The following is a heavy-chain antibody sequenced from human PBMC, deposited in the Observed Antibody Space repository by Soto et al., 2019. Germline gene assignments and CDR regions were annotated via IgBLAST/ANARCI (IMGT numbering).Heavy chain of an antibody. Sequence: GGSLRLSCAASGFTFSSYWMSWVRQAPGKGLEWVANIKRDGSEKFYVDSVMGRFTISRDNAKNSLYLQMNSLRAEDTAVYYCGASAAAGPYDYWGQGTLVTVSS. V-gene: IGHV3-7*05. CDR1: GFTFSSYW. CDR3: GASAAAGPYDY. CDR2: IKRDGSEK. J-gene: IGHJ4*02. D-gene: IGHD6-13*01.